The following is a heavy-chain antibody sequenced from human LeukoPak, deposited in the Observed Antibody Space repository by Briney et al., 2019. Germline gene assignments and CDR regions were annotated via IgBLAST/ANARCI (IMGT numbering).Heavy chain of an antibody. CDR1: EFTFSNYG. CDR2: ISGSGGST. D-gene: IGHD6-13*01. CDR3: AKREPRIAAAGTHFDY. J-gene: IGHJ4*02. Sequence: PGRSLRLSCAASEFTFSNYGMHWVRQAPGKGLEWVSAISGSGGSTYYADSVKGRFTISRDNSKNTLYLQMNSLRAEDTAVYYCAKREPRIAAAGTHFDYWGQGTLVTVSS. V-gene: IGHV3-23*01.